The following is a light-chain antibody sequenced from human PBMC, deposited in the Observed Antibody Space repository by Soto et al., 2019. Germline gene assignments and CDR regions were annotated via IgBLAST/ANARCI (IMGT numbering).Light chain of an antibody. V-gene: IGKV1-27*01. CDR2: ATS. J-gene: IGKJ4*01. CDR3: QNYNSAPLT. Sequence: DIPMTQSPSSLSASVGDRVTITCRASQDISNSLAWYQQKPGKVPKVLIYATSILQSGVSARFSGSGSGTDFTLTISSLQPEDVATYYCQNYNSAPLTFGGGTKVEI. CDR1: QDISNS.